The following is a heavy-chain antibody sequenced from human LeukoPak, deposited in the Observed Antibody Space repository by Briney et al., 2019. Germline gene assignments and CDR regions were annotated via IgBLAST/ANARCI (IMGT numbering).Heavy chain of an antibody. CDR3: ATYSSNWIAFDI. Sequence: SQTLSFTCTVSGGSITSGGYYWSWIRQHPGKGLEWIGYIYYSGSTYYNPSLKSRVTISVDTSKNQFSLKLTSVTAADTAVYYCATYSSNWIAFDIWGQGTMVTVSS. CDR2: IYYSGST. D-gene: IGHD6-13*01. CDR1: GGSITSGGYY. J-gene: IGHJ3*02. V-gene: IGHV4-31*03.